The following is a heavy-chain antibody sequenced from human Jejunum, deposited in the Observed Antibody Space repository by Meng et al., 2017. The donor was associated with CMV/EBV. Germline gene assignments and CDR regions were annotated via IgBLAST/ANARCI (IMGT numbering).Heavy chain of an antibody. V-gene: IGHV3-23*01. D-gene: IGHD4/OR15-4a*01. CDR3: AKASPYGGNTFFDY. J-gene: IGHJ4*02. CDR2: ISGSGLST. Sequence: GFTFASYDMNWVRQAPGRGLEWVSRISGSGLSTHYIDSVKGRFTISRDNSKNSLYLQMNSVRADDTAVYHCAKASPYGGNTFFDYWGQGALVTVSS. CDR1: GFTFASYD.